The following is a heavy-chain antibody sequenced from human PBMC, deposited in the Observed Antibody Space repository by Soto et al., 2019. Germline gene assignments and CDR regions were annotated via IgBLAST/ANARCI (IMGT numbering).Heavy chain of an antibody. CDR3: ARDLVVVYSAFHI. Sequence: SETLCPTCPFAGGSIGSGGCCWSWIRQPPGKGLEWIGYIYYSGSTYYNPSLKSRVTISVDTSKNQFSLKLSSVTAADTAVYYCARDLVVVYSAFHIWGQGTMVTVSS. D-gene: IGHD2-2*01. J-gene: IGHJ3*02. V-gene: IGHV4-30-4*08. CDR2: IYYSGST. CDR1: GGSIGSGGCC.